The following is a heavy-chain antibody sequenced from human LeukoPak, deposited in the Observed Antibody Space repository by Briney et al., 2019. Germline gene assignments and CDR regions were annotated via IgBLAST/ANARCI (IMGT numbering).Heavy chain of an antibody. J-gene: IGHJ3*02. D-gene: IGHD5-24*01. Sequence: SETLSLTCTVSGYSISSGYYWGWIRPPPGKGLEWIGSIYHSGSTYYNPSLKSRVTISVDTSKNQFSLKLSSVTAADTAVYYCARDVEEMATVAFDIWGQGTMVTVSS. CDR3: ARDVEEMATVAFDI. CDR1: GYSISSGYY. V-gene: IGHV4-38-2*02. CDR2: IYHSGST.